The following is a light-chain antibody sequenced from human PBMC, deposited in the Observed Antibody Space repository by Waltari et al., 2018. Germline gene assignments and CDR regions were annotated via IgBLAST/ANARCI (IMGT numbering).Light chain of an antibody. J-gene: IGLJ2*01. Sequence: SALTQPASVSDSPGQSTTISCTGISSVAGNWTLVSWYQQHPGKAPKLLIYEATKRPSGVSDRFSGSKSGNTASLTIAGLHTEDEAHYYCCSYAGDNSLIFGGGTKVTVL. CDR3: CSYAGDNSLI. CDR1: SSVAGNWTL. CDR2: EAT. V-gene: IGLV2-23*01.